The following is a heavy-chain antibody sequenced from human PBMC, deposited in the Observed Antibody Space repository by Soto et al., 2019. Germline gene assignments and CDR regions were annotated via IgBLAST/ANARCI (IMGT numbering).Heavy chain of an antibody. J-gene: IGHJ4*02. CDR2: ISGSGGST. V-gene: IGHV3-23*01. CDR1: GFTFSSYA. CDR3: AKYLHRDDSSGYYYGNFDY. Sequence: GGSLRLSCAASGFTFSSYAMSWVRQAPGKGLEWVSAISGSGGSTYYADSVKGRFTISRDNSKNTLYLQMNSLRAEDTAVYYCAKYLHRDDSSGYYYGNFDYWGQGTLVTVS. D-gene: IGHD3-22*01.